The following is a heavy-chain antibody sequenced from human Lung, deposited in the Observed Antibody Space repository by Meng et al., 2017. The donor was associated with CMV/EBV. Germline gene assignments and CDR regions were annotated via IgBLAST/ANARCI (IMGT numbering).Heavy chain of an antibody. D-gene: IGHD2-15*01. Sequence: GGSLRLXXAASGFTFSSYWMHWVRQAPGQGLEWMGWISAYNGNTNYAQKLQGRITMTTDTSTSTDYMELRSLTSDDTAVYYWTRDSIPLLTSEYYFDYWGQGXLVTVSS. CDR3: TRDSIPLLTSEYYFDY. V-gene: IGHV1-18*04. CDR1: GFTFSSYW. J-gene: IGHJ4*02. CDR2: ISAYNGNT.